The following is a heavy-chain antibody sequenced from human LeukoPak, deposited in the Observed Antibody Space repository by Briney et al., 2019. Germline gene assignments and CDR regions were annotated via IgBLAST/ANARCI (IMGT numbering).Heavy chain of an antibody. V-gene: IGHV1-8*01. D-gene: IGHD5-12*01. CDR2: MNPNSGNT. CDR3: AISGHDRLHYYYGMDV. CDR1: GYTFTSYD. Sequence: ASVKVSCKASGYTFTSYDINWVRQATGQGLEWMGWMNPNSGNTGYAQKFQGRVTMTRNTSISTAYMELSSLRSEDTAVYYCAISGHDRLHYYYGMDVWGQGTTVTVSS. J-gene: IGHJ6*02.